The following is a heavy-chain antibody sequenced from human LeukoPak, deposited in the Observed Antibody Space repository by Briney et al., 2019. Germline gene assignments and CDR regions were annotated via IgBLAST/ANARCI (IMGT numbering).Heavy chain of an antibody. D-gene: IGHD1-7*01. J-gene: IGHJ6*02. CDR3: ARDSITGTSYYYYGMDV. V-gene: IGHV3-53*05. CDR1: GFTVSSIH. CDR2: TYTGGNS. Sequence: GGSLRLSCAASGFTVSSIHMVWVRQAPGKGLEWVSVTYTGGNSYYADSVKGRFIISRDNSRNTLYLQMNSLRPEDTAVYYCARDSITGTSYYYYGMDVWGQGTTVTVSS.